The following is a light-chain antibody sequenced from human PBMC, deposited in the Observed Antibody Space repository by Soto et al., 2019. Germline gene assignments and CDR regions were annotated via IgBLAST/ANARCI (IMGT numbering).Light chain of an antibody. J-gene: IGKJ4*01. CDR2: EAS. CDR3: QQLNTYPLT. V-gene: IGKV1-9*01. CDR1: QGISSS. Sequence: DIQLTQSPFFLSASVGDRVTITCRASQGISSSLAWYQQKPGKAPKLLIYEASTLQSAVPSRFSGSGSGTEFTLTISSLHPDDFATYYCQQLNTYPLTFGGGTKVEIK.